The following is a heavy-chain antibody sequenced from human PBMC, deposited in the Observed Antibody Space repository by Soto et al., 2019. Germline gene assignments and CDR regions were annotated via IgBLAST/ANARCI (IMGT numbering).Heavy chain of an antibody. V-gene: IGHV3-23*01. Sequence: VGSLRLSCAASGFTFSIYAMSWVRQAPGKGLEWVSTIGGSGGGTSYADFVRGRFTISRDNSRNTLYLQMNSLRAEDTAVYYCAKDAPGSGWLSDYWGRGTLVTVSS. CDR2: IGGSGGGT. CDR1: GFTFSIYA. D-gene: IGHD3-22*01. CDR3: AKDAPGSGWLSDY. J-gene: IGHJ4*02.